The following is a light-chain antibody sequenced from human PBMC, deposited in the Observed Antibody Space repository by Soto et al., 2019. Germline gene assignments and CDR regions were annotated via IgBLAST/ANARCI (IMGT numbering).Light chain of an antibody. V-gene: IGKV1-9*01. CDR2: AAS. CDR3: LQLNSYPLT. Sequence: DIQLTQSPSFLSASVGDRVTITCRASQGISSDLAWYQQIPGKAPKLLIYAASTLQSGVPSRLSGSGSGTEFSLTISSLQPEDFATYYCLQLNSYPLTFGGGTKVEIK. CDR1: QGISSD. J-gene: IGKJ4*01.